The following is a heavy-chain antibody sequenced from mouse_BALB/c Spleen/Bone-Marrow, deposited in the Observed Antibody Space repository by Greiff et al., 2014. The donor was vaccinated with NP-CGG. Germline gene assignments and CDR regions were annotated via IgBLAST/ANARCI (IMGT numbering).Heavy chain of an antibody. V-gene: IGHV1-7*01. CDR3: ARFYRYDGFAY. D-gene: IGHD2-14*01. CDR2: INPSTGYT. J-gene: IGHJ3*01. Sequence: VKLMESGAELAKPGASVKMSCKASGYTFTNCWMHWVKQRPGQGLEWIGYINPSTGYTEYNQKFKDKATLTADKSSSTAYMQLSSLTSEDSAVYYCARFYRYDGFAYWGQGTLVTVSA. CDR1: GYTFTNCW.